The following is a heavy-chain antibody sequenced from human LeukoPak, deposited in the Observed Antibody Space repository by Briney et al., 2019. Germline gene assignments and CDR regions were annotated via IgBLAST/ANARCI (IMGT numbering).Heavy chain of an antibody. D-gene: IGHD5-24*01. CDR3: ARHEVEIATNLPHFDY. CDR2: INHSGST. V-gene: IGHV4-34*01. CDR1: GGSFSGYY. Sequence: SETLSLTCADYGGSFSGYYWSWIRQPPGKGLEWIGEINHSGSTNYNPSLKSRVTISVDTSKNQFSLKLSSVTAADTAVYYCARHEVEIATNLPHFDYWGQGTLVTVSS. J-gene: IGHJ4*02.